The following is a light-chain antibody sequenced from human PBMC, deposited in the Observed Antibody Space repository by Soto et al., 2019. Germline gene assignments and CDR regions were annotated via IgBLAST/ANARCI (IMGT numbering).Light chain of an antibody. CDR2: AS. CDR3: LHQYNYPWT. CDR1: QGIRND. V-gene: IGKV1-6*01. Sequence: AIQMTQSPSSLSASVGDRVTITCRASQGIRNDLGWYQQKPGKAPKLLIYASNLQSGVPSRFSGTGSGTDFTLTISSLQPEDFATYYCLHQYNYPWTFGQGTKVEIK. J-gene: IGKJ1*01.